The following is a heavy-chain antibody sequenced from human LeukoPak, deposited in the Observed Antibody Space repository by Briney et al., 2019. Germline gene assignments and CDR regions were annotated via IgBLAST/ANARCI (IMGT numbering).Heavy chain of an antibody. CDR3: ARVPSGSYFLHFYY. CDR2: IYYSGST. D-gene: IGHD1-26*01. Sequence: PSETLSLTCTVSGGSISSYYWSWIRQPPGKGLEWIGYIYYSGSTNYNPSLKSRVTISVDTSKNQFSLKLSSVTAADTAVYYCARVPSGSYFLHFYYWGQGTLVTVSS. CDR1: GGSISSYY. V-gene: IGHV4-59*01. J-gene: IGHJ4*02.